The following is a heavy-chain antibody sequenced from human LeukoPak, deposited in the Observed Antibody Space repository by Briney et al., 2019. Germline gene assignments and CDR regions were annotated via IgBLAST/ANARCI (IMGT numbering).Heavy chain of an antibody. J-gene: IGHJ3*02. D-gene: IGHD3-10*01. V-gene: IGHV3-48*02. CDR1: GXTFSSFI. CDR2: IGDNSAI. CDR3: AREGYYGAFDI. Sequence: TGGSLRLSCAASGXTFSSFIMNWVRQAPGKGLEWVSYIGDNSAIYYADSVKGRFTISRDNAKNSLSLQMNSLRDEDTAVYYCAREGYYGAFDIWGQGSMVTVSS.